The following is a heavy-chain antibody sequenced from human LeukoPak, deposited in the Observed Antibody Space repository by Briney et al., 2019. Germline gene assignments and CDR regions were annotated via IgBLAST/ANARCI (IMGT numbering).Heavy chain of an antibody. J-gene: IGHJ4*02. V-gene: IGHV1-69*01. Sequence: ASVKVSCKASGGTFSSYAISWVRQAPGQGLEWMGGIIPIFGTANYAQKFQGRVTITADESTSTAYMELSSLGSEDTAVYYCARDRYCSSTSCPRSLDYWGQGTLVTVSS. CDR2: IIPIFGTA. CDR1: GGTFSSYA. CDR3: ARDRYCSSTSCPRSLDY. D-gene: IGHD2-2*01.